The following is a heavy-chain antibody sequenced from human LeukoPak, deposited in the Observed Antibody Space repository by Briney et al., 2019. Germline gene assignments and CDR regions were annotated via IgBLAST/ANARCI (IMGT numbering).Heavy chain of an antibody. V-gene: IGHV3-30*18. CDR1: GFTFSAFV. Sequence: GGPLRLPCAASGFTFSAFVMHWVRQAPGKGLEGVALISPDGTDKFDIDSVKGRFTISRDNSKNTLYLQMSSLRAEDTAVYYCAKRPASGSYVGAFDIWGQGTMVTVSS. D-gene: IGHD3-10*01. CDR2: ISPDGTDK. J-gene: IGHJ3*02. CDR3: AKRPASGSYVGAFDI.